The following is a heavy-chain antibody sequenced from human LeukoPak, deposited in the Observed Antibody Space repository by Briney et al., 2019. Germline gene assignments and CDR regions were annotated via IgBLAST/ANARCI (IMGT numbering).Heavy chain of an antibody. D-gene: IGHD3-22*01. CDR1: GFTFSSYA. J-gene: IGHJ5*02. Sequence: GGSLRLSCAASGFTFSSYAIHWVRQAPGKGLEWVAVIAYDGGNKYYVDSVKGRFTISRDNSKNTLFLQMNSLRAEDTAVYYCARDSSPWYYYDRSGSNGFDPWGQGTLITVSS. V-gene: IGHV3-30-3*01. CDR2: IAYDGGNK. CDR3: ARDSSPWYYYDRSGSNGFDP.